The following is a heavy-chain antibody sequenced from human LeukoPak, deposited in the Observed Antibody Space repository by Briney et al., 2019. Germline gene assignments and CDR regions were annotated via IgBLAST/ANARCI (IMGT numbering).Heavy chain of an antibody. V-gene: IGHV1-2*02. J-gene: IGHJ5*02. CDR1: GYTFSGYY. CDR2: IDPNSGGT. Sequence: ASVKVSCKASGYTFSGYYMHWVRQAPGQGLEWMGWIDPNSGGTNYAQKFQGRVTMTRDTSIITAYMELSRLRSDDTAVYYCARGDGDFVESWFDPWGQGTLVTVSP. D-gene: IGHD4-17*01. CDR3: ARGDGDFVESWFDP.